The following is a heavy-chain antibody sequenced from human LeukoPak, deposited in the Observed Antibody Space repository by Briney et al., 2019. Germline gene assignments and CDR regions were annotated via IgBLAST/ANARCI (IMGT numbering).Heavy chain of an antibody. V-gene: IGHV3-9*01. Sequence: SLRLSCAASGFTFDDYAMHWVRQAPGKGLEWVSGISWNSGSIGYADSVKGRFTISRDNAKNSLYLQMNSLRAEDTAVYYCARGTSGYSSSWYGGYFDYWGQGTLVTVSS. D-gene: IGHD6-13*01. CDR1: GFTFDDYA. CDR2: ISWNSGSI. J-gene: IGHJ4*02. CDR3: ARGTSGYSSSWYGGYFDY.